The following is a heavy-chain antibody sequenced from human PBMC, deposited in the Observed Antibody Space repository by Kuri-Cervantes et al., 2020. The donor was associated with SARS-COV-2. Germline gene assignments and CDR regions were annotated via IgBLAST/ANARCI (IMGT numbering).Heavy chain of an antibody. CDR2: MNPNSGNT. CDR1: GYTFTSYG. Sequence: ASVKVSCKASGYTFTSYGISWVRQATGQGLEWMGWMNPNSGNTGYAQKFQGRVTITADESTSTAYMELSSLRSEDTAVYYCARDSSRGNYWGQGTLVTVSS. J-gene: IGHJ4*02. D-gene: IGHD6-13*01. CDR3: ARDSSRGNY. V-gene: IGHV1-8*03.